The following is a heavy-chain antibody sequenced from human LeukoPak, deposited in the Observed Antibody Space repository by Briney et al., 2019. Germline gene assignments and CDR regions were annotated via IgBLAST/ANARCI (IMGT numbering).Heavy chain of an antibody. CDR3: ARLRRGRYFAGLGEAYFDY. Sequence: SETLSLTCAVYGGSFSGCYWSWIRQPPGKGLEWIGEINHSGSTNYNPSLKSRVTISVDTSKNQFSLKLSSVTAADTAVYYCARLRRGRYFAGLGEAYFDYWGQGTLVTVSS. D-gene: IGHD3-9*01. V-gene: IGHV4-34*01. CDR2: INHSGST. CDR1: GGSFSGCY. J-gene: IGHJ4*02.